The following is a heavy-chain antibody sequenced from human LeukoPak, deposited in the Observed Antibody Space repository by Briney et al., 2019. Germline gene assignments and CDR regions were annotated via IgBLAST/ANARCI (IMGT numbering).Heavy chain of an antibody. Sequence: SETLSLTCAVSGYSISSGYYWGWIRQPPGKGLEWIGSIYQSVSTYYSPSLKSRVAISADKPKNQFSLKLTSVTAADTAVYYCARGSNYYYSMDVWGKGTTVTVSS. J-gene: IGHJ6*04. CDR2: IYQSVST. CDR3: ARGSNYYYSMDV. V-gene: IGHV4-38-2*01. CDR1: GYSISSGYY. D-gene: IGHD3/OR15-3a*01.